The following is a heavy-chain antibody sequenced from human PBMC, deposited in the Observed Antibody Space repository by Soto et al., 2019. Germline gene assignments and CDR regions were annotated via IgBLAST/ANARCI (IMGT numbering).Heavy chain of an antibody. CDR2: IYHSGST. J-gene: IGHJ5*02. D-gene: IGHD2-21*01. V-gene: IGHV4-31*03. Sequence: QVQLQESGTGLVKPSQTLSLTCTVSGDSISRGGYYWNWLRQHPRKCLEWIGYIYHSGSTIYNPSLKSRVTISVDTSKNRLSLELSNVTAADTAVYYCARDGAGAYGLGWFDPWGQGIMVTVSS. CDR1: GDSISRGGYY. CDR3: ARDGAGAYGLGWFDP.